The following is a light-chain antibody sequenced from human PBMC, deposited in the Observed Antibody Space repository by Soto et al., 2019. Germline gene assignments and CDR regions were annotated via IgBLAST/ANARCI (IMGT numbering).Light chain of an antibody. CDR1: SSNIGRNT. J-gene: IGLJ2*01. CDR3: AGWDDSLNGPV. CDR2: SNN. V-gene: IGLV1-44*01. Sequence: QSVLTQPPSASGTPGQRVTISCSGSSSNIGRNTVNWYQQLPGTAPKLLIYSNNQRPSGVPDRFSGSKSGTSGSLAISGLQSEVEADYYCAGWDDSLNGPVFGGGTKLTVL.